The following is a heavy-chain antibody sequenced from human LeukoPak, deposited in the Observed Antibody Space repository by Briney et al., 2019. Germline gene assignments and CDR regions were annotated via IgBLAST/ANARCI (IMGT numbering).Heavy chain of an antibody. CDR1: GFTFDDYA. CDR2: ISWDGGST. D-gene: IGHD3-10*01. J-gene: IGHJ4*02. Sequence: GGSLRLSCAASGFTFDDYAMHWVRQAPGKGLEWVSLISWDGGSTYYADSVKGRFTISRDNSKNSLYLQMNSLRAEDTALYYCAKENYYDSGSPDYYFDYWGQGTLVTVSS. V-gene: IGHV3-43D*03. CDR3: AKENYYDSGSPDYYFDY.